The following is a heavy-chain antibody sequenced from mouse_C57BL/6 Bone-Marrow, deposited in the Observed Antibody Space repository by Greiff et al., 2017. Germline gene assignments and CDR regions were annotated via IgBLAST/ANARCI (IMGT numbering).Heavy chain of an antibody. D-gene: IGHD1-1*01. V-gene: IGHV1-47*01. CDR1: GYTFTTYP. J-gene: IGHJ4*01. CDR3: AGGEQYYGSSYDAMDY. CDR2: LHPYNDDT. Sequence: VKLMESGAELVKPGASVKMSCKASGYTFTTYPIEWMKQNHGKSLEWIGNLHPYNDDTKYNEKFKGKATLTVEKSSSTVYLELSRLTSDDSAIYYCAGGEQYYGSSYDAMDYWGQGTSVTVSS.